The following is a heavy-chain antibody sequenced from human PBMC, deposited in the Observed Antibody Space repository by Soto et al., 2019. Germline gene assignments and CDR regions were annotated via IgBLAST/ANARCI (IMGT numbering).Heavy chain of an antibody. V-gene: IGHV3-23*01. CDR3: VQLCRYCSTTTPS. CDR1: GFTFSTYA. CDR2: ISCNGGDYT. Sequence: EVQLLESGGGLVQPGGSLRLSCAASGFTFSTYAMSWVRQAPRKGLEWVSAISCNGGDYTYYADSVKGRFTISRDNSKNTLYLQMKSLRAEDTAVYYCVQLCRYCSTTTPSWGQGTLVTVSS. J-gene: IGHJ4*02. D-gene: IGHD2-2*01.